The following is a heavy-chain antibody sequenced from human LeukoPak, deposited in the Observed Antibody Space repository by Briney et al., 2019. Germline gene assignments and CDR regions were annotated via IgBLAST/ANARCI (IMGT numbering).Heavy chain of an antibody. D-gene: IGHD2-2*01. CDR2: IYYSGNT. Sequence: SETLSLTCTVSGGSISSSSYYWGWIRQPPGKGLEWIGSIYYSGNTYYNASLKSRVTISVDTSKNQFSLKLSSVTAADTAVYYCARRGCSSTSCSRFYNWFDPWGQGTLVTVSS. CDR1: GGSISSSSYY. CDR3: ARRGCSSTSCSRFYNWFDP. J-gene: IGHJ5*02. V-gene: IGHV4-39*01.